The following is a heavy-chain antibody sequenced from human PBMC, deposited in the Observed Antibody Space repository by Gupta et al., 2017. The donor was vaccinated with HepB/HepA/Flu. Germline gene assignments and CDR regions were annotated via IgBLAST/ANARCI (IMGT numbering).Heavy chain of an antibody. CDR1: GYTFTAYY. D-gene: IGHD3-9*01. V-gene: IGHV1-2*02. CDR3: ARGDREGTGYYYVPLYYYMDV. Sequence: QVQLVQSGAEVKKPGASVKVSCRASGYTFTAYYIHWVRQAPGQGLEWMGWINPNNGGTKYSQNFQGRVTMTRDTSISTAYMEVNSLRSDDTAVYYCARGDREGTGYYYVPLYYYMDVWGKGTTVTGSS. CDR2: INPNNGGT. J-gene: IGHJ6*03.